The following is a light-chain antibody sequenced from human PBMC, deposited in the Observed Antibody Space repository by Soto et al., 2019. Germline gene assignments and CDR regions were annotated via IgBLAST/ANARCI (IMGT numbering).Light chain of an antibody. CDR2: GAS. CDR3: QQYVSSPRWT. CDR1: QSVSSSY. J-gene: IGKJ1*01. V-gene: IGKV3-20*01. Sequence: EIVLTQSPGTLSLSPGERATLSCRASQSVSSSYLAWYQQKPGQAPRLLIYGASSRATGIPDRFSGSGSGTDFTLTISRLEPEDFEVFYCQQYVSSPRWTFGQGTRVDIK.